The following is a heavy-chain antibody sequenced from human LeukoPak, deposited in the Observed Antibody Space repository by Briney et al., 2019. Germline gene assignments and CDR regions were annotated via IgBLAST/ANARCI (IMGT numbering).Heavy chain of an antibody. CDR1: GFTVSSNY. V-gene: IGHV3-66*02. D-gene: IGHD6-19*01. Sequence: GGSRTLSCAAAGFTVSSNYMGWVRQATGKGLEWVSVTYRGGSTYYADSVKGRFTIPRDNSKSTLYLQMNSPRADDTAVYYCARASSPGWLDLDYWGQGTLVTVSS. J-gene: IGHJ4*02. CDR3: ARASSPGWLDLDY. CDR2: TYRGGST.